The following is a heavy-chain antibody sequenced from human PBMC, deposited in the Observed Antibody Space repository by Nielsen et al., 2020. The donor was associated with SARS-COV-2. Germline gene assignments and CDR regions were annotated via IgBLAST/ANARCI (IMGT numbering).Heavy chain of an antibody. CDR2: ISYDGSNK. Sequence: GGSLRLSCAASGFTFSSYGMHWVRQAPGKGLEWVAVISYDGSNKYYADSVKGRFTISRDNSKNTLYLQMNSLRAEDTAVYYCAKDEGAFDIWGQGTMVTVSS. CDR1: GFTFSSYG. CDR3: AKDEGAFDI. J-gene: IGHJ3*02. V-gene: IGHV3-30*18.